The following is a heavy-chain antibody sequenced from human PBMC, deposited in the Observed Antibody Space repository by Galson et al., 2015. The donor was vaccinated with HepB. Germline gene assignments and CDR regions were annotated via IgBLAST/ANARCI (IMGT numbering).Heavy chain of an antibody. CDR1: GYTFSNSN. D-gene: IGHD7-27*01. J-gene: IGHJ3*01. Sequence: SVKVSCKASGYTFSNSNMHWVRQAPGQGLEWMGTINPSGDATDYAQKFQGRVTMTRDTSTSTVYMELRSLTSEDTAFYYCARGTGLAYDFWGQGTMVTVSS. CDR2: INPSGDAT. CDR3: ARGTGLAYDF. V-gene: IGHV1-46*01.